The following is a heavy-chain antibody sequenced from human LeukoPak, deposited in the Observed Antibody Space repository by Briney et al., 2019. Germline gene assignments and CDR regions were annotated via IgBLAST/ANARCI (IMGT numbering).Heavy chain of an antibody. J-gene: IGHJ4*02. CDR3: ARDAGWSSFHFDY. Sequence: GGSLRLSCAASGFTFSTYEFNWVRQAPGKGLEWLAYISSTGSTINFADSVKGRLTISRDNAKGSLSLQMSSLSAEDTAVYYCARDAGWSSFHFDYWGQGIVVTVSS. D-gene: IGHD6-13*01. CDR1: GFTFSTYE. CDR2: ISSTGSTI. V-gene: IGHV3-48*03.